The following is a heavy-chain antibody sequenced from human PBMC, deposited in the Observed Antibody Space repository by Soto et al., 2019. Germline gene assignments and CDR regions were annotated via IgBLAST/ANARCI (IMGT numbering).Heavy chain of an antibody. CDR1: GFTFSSYG. J-gene: IGHJ4*02. CDR2: ISYDGSNK. CDR3: AKPRGSREAYGHYVGAFGY. D-gene: IGHD4-17*01. Sequence: QVQLVESGGGVVQPGRSLRLSCAASGFTFSSYGMHWVRQAPGKGLEWVAVISYDGSNKYYADSVKGRFTISRDNSKNPLYLQMNSLRAEDTAVYYCAKPRGSREAYGHYVGAFGYWGQGTLVTVSS. V-gene: IGHV3-30*18.